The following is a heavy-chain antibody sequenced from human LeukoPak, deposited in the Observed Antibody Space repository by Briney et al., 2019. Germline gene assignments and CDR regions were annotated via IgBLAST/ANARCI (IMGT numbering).Heavy chain of an antibody. Sequence: GGSLRLSCAASGFTFSSYAMSWVRQAPGKGLEWVSVISGSGVNTDYADSVKGRFTISRDNSKNTLYLQMNSLRGEDTAVYYCAKTVGYFPDAFDIWGQGTMVTVSS. J-gene: IGHJ3*02. V-gene: IGHV3-23*01. CDR3: AKTVGYFPDAFDI. D-gene: IGHD3-22*01. CDR1: GFTFSSYA. CDR2: ISGSGVNT.